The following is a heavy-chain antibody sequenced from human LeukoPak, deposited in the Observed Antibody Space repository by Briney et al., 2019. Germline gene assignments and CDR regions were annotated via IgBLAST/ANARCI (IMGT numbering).Heavy chain of an antibody. CDR2: IWYDGSNK. J-gene: IGHJ4*02. V-gene: IGHV3-33*01. D-gene: IGHD6-19*01. CDR3: ARDGQWLGSYFDY. Sequence: PGGSLRLSCAASGFTFSSYGMHWVRQAPGKGLEWVAVIWYDGSNKDYADSVKGRFTISRDNSKNTLYLQMNSLRAEDTAVYYCARDGQWLGSYFDYWGQGTLVTVSS. CDR1: GFTFSSYG.